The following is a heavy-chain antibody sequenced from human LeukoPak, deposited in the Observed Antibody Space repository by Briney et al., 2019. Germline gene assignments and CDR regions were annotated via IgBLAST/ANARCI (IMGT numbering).Heavy chain of an antibody. CDR2: ISYDGSNK. D-gene: IGHD2-2*01. J-gene: IGHJ6*02. CDR1: GFTISSYG. V-gene: IGHV3-30*03. Sequence: PGGSLRLSCAASGFTISSYGMHWVRQAPGKGLEWVAVISYDGSNKYYADSVKGRFTISRDNSKNTLYLQMNSLRAEDTAVYYCARDDRVVPAAHLPGYGMDVWGQGTTVTVSS. CDR3: ARDDRVVPAAHLPGYGMDV.